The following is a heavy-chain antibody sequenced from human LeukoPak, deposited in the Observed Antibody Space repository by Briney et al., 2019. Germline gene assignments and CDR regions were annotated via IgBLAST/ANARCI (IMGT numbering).Heavy chain of an antibody. J-gene: IGHJ6*02. CDR1: RFTFSSYA. Sequence: GRSLRLSCAASRFTFSSYAMHWVRQAPGKGLEWVAVISYDGINKYYADSVKGRFTISRDNSKNTLYLQMNSLRAEDTAVYYCARDLSGVYGFGEATDYYYGMDVWGQGTTVTVSS. D-gene: IGHD3-10*01. CDR3: ARDLSGVYGFGEATDYYYGMDV. V-gene: IGHV3-30-3*01. CDR2: ISYDGINK.